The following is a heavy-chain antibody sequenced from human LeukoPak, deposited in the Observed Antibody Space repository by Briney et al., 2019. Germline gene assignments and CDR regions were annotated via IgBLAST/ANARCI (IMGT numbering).Heavy chain of an antibody. CDR1: GFTFSDYW. Sequence: GGSLRLSCAVSGFTFSDYWMTWVRQAPGKGLEWVANINQDGSETDSVDSVKGRFTISRDNAKNSLYLQMNSLRAEDTAVYYCARDVAMVRGVLNYWGQGTLVTVSS. CDR2: INQDGSET. J-gene: IGHJ4*02. CDR3: ARDVAMVRGVLNY. D-gene: IGHD3-10*01. V-gene: IGHV3-7*01.